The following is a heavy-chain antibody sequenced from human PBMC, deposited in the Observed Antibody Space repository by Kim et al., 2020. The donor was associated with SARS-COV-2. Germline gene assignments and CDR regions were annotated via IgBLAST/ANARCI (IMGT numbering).Heavy chain of an antibody. J-gene: IGHJ4*02. V-gene: IGHV3-23*01. Sequence: GGSLRLSRAASGFTFSSYAMNWVRQAPGKGLEWVSFMSGSGGGTSYADSVKGRFTISRDNSKNTLYLQMNSLRAEDTAGYYCAKGAGSPSYVDYWGQGTL. CDR3: AKGAGSPSYVDY. CDR1: GFTFSSYA. CDR2: MSGSGGGT. D-gene: IGHD3-10*01.